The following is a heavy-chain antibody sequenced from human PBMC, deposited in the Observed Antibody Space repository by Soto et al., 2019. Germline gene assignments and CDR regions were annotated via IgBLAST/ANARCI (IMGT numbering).Heavy chain of an antibody. CDR1: GFTFSSYA. CDR2: ISYDGSNK. CDR3: ARDSEYCGGDCHPAFDY. V-gene: IGHV3-30-3*01. Sequence: QVQLVESGGGVVQPGRSLRLSCAASGFTFSSYAMHWVRQAPGKGLEWVAVISYDGSNKYYADSVKGRFTISRDNSKNTLYLQMNSLRAEDTAAYYCARDSEYCGGDCHPAFDYWGQGTLVTVSS. J-gene: IGHJ4*02. D-gene: IGHD2-21*02.